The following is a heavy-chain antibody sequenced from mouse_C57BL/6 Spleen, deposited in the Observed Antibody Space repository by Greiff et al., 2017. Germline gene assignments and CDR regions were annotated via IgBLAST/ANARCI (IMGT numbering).Heavy chain of an antibody. CDR1: GFTFSSYA. Sequence: EVQGVESGEGLVKPGGSLKLSCAASGFTFSSYAMSWVRQTPEKRLEWVAYISSGGDYIYYADTVKGRFTISRDNARNTLYLQMSSLKSEDTAMYYCTSYYSNYDAMDYWGQGTSVTVSS. J-gene: IGHJ4*01. CDR3: TSYYSNYDAMDY. V-gene: IGHV5-9-1*02. D-gene: IGHD2-5*01. CDR2: ISSGGDYI.